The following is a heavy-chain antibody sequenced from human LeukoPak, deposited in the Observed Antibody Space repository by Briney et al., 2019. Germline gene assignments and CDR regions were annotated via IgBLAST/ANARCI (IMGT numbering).Heavy chain of an antibody. J-gene: IGHJ4*02. CDR1: GFTFSSYA. Sequence: GGSLRLSCAASGFTFSSYAMSWVRQAPGKGLEWVSAISGSGGSTYYADSVKGRFTISRDNSKNTLYLQMNSLRAEDTAVYYCANLAYYYDSSGYYENDYWGQGTLVTVSS. CDR2: ISGSGGST. CDR3: ANLAYYYDSSGYYENDY. V-gene: IGHV3-23*01. D-gene: IGHD3-22*01.